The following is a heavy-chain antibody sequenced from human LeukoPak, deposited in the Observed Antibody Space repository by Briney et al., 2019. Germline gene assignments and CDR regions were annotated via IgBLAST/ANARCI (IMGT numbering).Heavy chain of an antibody. CDR1: GGSISSYY. CDR2: IYTSGST. J-gene: IGHJ6*02. V-gene: IGHV4-4*07. Sequence: PSETLSLTCTVSGGSISSYYWSWIRQPAGKGLEWIGRIYTSGSTNYNPSLKSRVTMSVDTSKNQFSLKLSSVTAADTAVYYCAREVITMVRGVISVYYYGMDVWGQGTTVTVSS. CDR3: AREVITMVRGVISVYYYGMDV. D-gene: IGHD3-10*01.